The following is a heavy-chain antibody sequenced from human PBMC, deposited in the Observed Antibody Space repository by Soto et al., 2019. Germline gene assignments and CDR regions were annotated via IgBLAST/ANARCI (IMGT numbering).Heavy chain of an antibody. V-gene: IGHV4-30-4*01. CDR3: ARVTFTPNWFDS. CDR2: VYYRGSI. Sequence: QVQLQESGPGLVKPSQTLSLTCTVSGDSISSPDYYWSWVRQAPGKGLELIGYVYYRGSIYYTPSFESRLSISVDTSKNQFSLSLTSVTAADSAMYFCARVTFTPNWFDSWGQGILVTVSS. D-gene: IGHD3-3*02. J-gene: IGHJ5*01. CDR1: GDSISSPDYY.